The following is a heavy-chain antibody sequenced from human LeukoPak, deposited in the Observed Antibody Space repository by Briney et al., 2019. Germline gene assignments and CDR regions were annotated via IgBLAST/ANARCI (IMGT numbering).Heavy chain of an antibody. CDR1: GFIVSGNN. CDR3: ARGGARQQLVENYFDH. Sequence: GGSLRLSCAASGFIVSGNNMHWVRQAPGKGLEWVSVIYRGDNTYYAASVKGRFTVSRDNSKNTLFLQMNSLRAEDTAVCYCARGGARQQLVENYFDHWGRGTLVTVSS. V-gene: IGHV3-53*01. D-gene: IGHD6-13*01. CDR2: IYRGDNT. J-gene: IGHJ4*02.